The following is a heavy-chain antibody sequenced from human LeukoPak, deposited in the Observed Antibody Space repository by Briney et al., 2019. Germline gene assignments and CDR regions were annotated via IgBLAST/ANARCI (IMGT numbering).Heavy chain of an antibody. J-gene: IGHJ6*03. V-gene: IGHV4-59*01. CDR2: IYYSGST. CDR3: ARRTWSGYSNYYYYYMDV. Sequence: PSETLSLTCTVSGGSISSYYWSWLRQPPGKGLEWIGYIYYSGSTNYNPSLKSRVTISVDTSKNQFSLKVSSVTAAGTAVYYCARRTWSGYSNYYYYYMDVWGKGTTVTVSS. CDR1: GGSISSYY. D-gene: IGHD3-3*01.